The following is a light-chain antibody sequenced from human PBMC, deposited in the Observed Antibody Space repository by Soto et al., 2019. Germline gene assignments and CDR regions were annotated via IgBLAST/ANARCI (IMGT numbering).Light chain of an antibody. CDR2: GAS. J-gene: IGKJ1*01. CDR1: QSVRSRY. V-gene: IGKV3-20*01. Sequence: EIVLTQSPGTLSLSPGERATLSCRASQSVRSRYLAWYQQKPGRAPRLLIYGASNRATGIPDRFSGSGSGTDFTLTVSRLEPGDFAVYFCQQYDTSPGTFGQGTKVEIK. CDR3: QQYDTSPGT.